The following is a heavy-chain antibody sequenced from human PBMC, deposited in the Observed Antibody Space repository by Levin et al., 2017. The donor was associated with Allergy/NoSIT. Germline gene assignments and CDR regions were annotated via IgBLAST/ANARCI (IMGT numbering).Heavy chain of an antibody. CDR3: ARQYSGYDHFDY. D-gene: IGHD5-12*01. Sequence: LSLPCAASGFDFSISAMAWVRQAPGEGLEWVSTISNGGHSTYYADSVRGRFTISRDNSKRTIYLQMSSLRDGDTAFYFCARQYSGYDHFDYWGQGALVAVSS. CDR1: GFDFSISA. J-gene: IGHJ4*02. CDR2: ISNGGHST. V-gene: IGHV3-23*01.